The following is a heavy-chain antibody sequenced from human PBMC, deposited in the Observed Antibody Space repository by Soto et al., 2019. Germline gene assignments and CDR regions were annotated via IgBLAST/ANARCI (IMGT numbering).Heavy chain of an antibody. CDR2: LYWDDDK. CDR3: VQSRCGGDCLEIYSSHAYNGLDV. Sequence: QVTLKESGPTLVKPTQTLTLTCTVSGLSLRTTGVGVGWVRHPPGKALEWLALLYWDDDKRYSPSLRSRLTIAKDISEKQVVLTMTNMDTVDTATYYCVQSRCGGDCLEIYSSHAYNGLDVWGQGTTVTVSS. J-gene: IGHJ6*02. V-gene: IGHV2-5*02. CDR1: GLSLRTTGVG. D-gene: IGHD2-21*02.